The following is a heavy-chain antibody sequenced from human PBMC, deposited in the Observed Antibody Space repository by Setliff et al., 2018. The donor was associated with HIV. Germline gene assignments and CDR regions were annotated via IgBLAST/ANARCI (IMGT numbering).Heavy chain of an antibody. V-gene: IGHV4-34*01. CDR1: VVSFSGHY. J-gene: IGHJ6*03. D-gene: IGHD1-26*01. CDR3: ARGQDLGATWTGYYYYYMDV. CDR2: TNPSGST. Sequence: SETLSLTCAVYVVSFSGHYWIWIRQPPGKGRGWIGETNPSGSTKYNPSLKSPVTISVDRSKNQFSLKLTSVTAADTAVYYCARGQDLGATWTGYYYYYMDVWGKGTTVTVSS.